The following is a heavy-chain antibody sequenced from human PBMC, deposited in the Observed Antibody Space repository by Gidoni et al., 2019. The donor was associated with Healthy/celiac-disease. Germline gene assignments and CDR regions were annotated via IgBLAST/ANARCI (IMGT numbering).Heavy chain of an antibody. D-gene: IGHD2-21*02. CDR1: GYTLTELS. CDR3: ATVQYCGGDCYYLPSFDY. V-gene: IGHV1-24*01. Sequence: QVQLVQSGAEVKKPGASVKVSCKVSGYTLTELSMHWVRQAPGKGLEWMGGFDPEDGETINAQKFQGRVTMTEDTSTDTAYMGLSSLRSEDTAVYYCATVQYCGGDCYYLPSFDYWGQGTLVTVSS. CDR2: FDPEDGET. J-gene: IGHJ4*02.